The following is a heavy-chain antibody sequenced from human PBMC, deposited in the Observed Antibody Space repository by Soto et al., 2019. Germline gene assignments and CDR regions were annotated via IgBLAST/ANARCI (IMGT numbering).Heavy chain of an antibody. CDR3: ASPGVRLDPYNWFDP. V-gene: IGHV1-69*12. D-gene: IGHD3-10*01. CDR1: GGTFSRYA. J-gene: IGHJ5*02. CDR2: IIPIFGTA. Sequence: QVQLVQSGAEVKKPGSSVKVSCKASGGTFSRYAIIWVRQAPGQGLEWMGGIIPIFGTANYAQKFQGRVTITADESTSTAYMELSSLRSEDTAVYYCASPGVRLDPYNWFDPWGQGTLVTVSS.